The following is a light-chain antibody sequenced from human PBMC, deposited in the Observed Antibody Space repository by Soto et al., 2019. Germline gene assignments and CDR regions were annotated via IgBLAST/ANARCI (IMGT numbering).Light chain of an antibody. CDR1: SSDVGGYNY. J-gene: IGLJ2*01. CDR3: SSSTSSSTHVL. CDR2: DVN. Sequence: QSALTQPASVSGSPGQSITISCAGTSSDVGGYNYVSWYQQYPGKAPKVMIYDVNSRPSGVSNRFSGSKSGNTASLTISGLQAEDEAEYYCSSSTSSSTHVLFGGGTKVTVL. V-gene: IGLV2-14*03.